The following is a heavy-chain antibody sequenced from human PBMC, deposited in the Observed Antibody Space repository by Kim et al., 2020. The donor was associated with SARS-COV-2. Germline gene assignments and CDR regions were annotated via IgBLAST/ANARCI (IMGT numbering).Heavy chain of an antibody. D-gene: IGHD3-22*01. J-gene: IGHJ4*02. CDR1: GGTFSSYA. CDR3: ASQGTYDSSGYYKDY. CDR2: IIPVFGTA. Sequence: SVKVSCKASGGTFSSYAISWVRQAPGQGLEWMGGIIPVFGTANYAQKFQGRVTITADESTSTAYMELSSLRSEDTAVYYCASQGTYDSSGYYKDYWGQGTLVTVSS. V-gene: IGHV1-69*13.